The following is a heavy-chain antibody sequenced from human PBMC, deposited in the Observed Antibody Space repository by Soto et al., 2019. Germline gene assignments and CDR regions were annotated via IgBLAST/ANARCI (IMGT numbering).Heavy chain of an antibody. Sequence: QVQLVESGGGVVQPGRSLRLSCAASGFTFSRYGIHWVRQAPGKGLEWVAVISYDGSNKFYADPVRGRFTVSRDNSKNTLYLQMSSLRAEDTAVYFCAKGSGSSGFYEYFQSWGQGTLVTVSS. V-gene: IGHV3-30*18. CDR3: AKGSGSSGFYEYFQS. D-gene: IGHD3-22*01. J-gene: IGHJ1*01. CDR1: GFTFSRYG. CDR2: ISYDGSNK.